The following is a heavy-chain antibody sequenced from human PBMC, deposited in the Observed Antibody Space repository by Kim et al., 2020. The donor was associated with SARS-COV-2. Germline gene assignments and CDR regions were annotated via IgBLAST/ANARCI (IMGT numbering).Heavy chain of an antibody. V-gene: IGHV3-23*01. CDR3: ARDRAYSSSFDY. Sequence: YSADSVKGRFTISRDSSKNTLYLQRNSLRVEDTAVYYCARDRAYSSSFDYWGQGTLVTVSS. J-gene: IGHJ4*02. D-gene: IGHD6-6*01.